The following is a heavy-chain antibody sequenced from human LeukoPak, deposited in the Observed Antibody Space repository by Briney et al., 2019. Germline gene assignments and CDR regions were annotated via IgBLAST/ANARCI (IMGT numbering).Heavy chain of an antibody. V-gene: IGHV3-15*01. CDR1: GFTFSNAW. D-gene: IGHD2-8*01. CDR3: AKERVVLMVYAFDY. CDR2: IKSKTDGGTT. J-gene: IGHJ4*02. Sequence: GGSLRLSCAASGFTFSNAWMSWVRQAPGKGLEWVGRIKSKTDGGTTDYAAPVEGRFTISRDDSKNTLYLQMNSLKTEDTAVYYCAKERVVLMVYAFDYWGQGTLVTVSS.